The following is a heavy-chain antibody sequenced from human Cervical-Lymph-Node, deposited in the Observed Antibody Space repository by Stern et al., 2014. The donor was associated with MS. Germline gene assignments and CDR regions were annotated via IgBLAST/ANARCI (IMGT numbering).Heavy chain of an antibody. CDR2: INQDGSAI. Sequence: VQLVESGGGLVQPGGSLRLSCAASAFTFDDHWMTWVRQAPGKGLEWVADINQDGSAIYSVGSVKGRFTISRDNAKNSLYLHMNSLRAEDTAVYFCARALASPDFDFWGQGTLVTVSS. J-gene: IGHJ4*02. D-gene: IGHD3-3*02. CDR1: AFTFDDHW. CDR3: ARALASPDFDF. V-gene: IGHV3-7*01.